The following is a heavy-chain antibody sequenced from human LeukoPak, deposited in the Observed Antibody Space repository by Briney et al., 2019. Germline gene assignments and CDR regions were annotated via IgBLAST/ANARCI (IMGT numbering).Heavy chain of an antibody. CDR1: GGSISSYY. CDR2: IYYSGST. J-gene: IGHJ3*02. CDR3: ARGLGTGSYYNPPAGAFDI. Sequence: PSETLSLTCTVSGGSISSYYWSWIRQPPGKGLEWLGYIYYSGSTNYNPSLKSRVTISVDTSKNQFSLKLSSVTAADTAVYYCARGLGTGSYYNPPAGAFDIWGQGTMVTVSS. V-gene: IGHV4-59*01. D-gene: IGHD3-10*01.